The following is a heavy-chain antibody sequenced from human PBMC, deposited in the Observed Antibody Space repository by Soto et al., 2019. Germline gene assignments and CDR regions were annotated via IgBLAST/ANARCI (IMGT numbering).Heavy chain of an antibody. D-gene: IGHD3-10*01. V-gene: IGHV1-69*06. CDR3: ASAGYYGSGSYYSPPGYYYGMDV. CDR2: IIPIFGTA. Sequence: SVKVSCKASGGTFSSYAISWVRQAPGQGLEWVGGIIPIFGTANYAQKFQGRVTITADKSTSTAYMGLSSLRSEDTAVYYCASAGYYGSGSYYSPPGYYYGMDVWGQGTTVTVSS. CDR1: GGTFSSYA. J-gene: IGHJ6*02.